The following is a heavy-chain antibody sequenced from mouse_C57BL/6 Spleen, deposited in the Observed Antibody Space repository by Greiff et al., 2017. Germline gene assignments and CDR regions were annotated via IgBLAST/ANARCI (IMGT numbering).Heavy chain of an antibody. CDR3: ARGDYGSRGARAMDY. CDR2: IDPSDSYT. D-gene: IGHD1-1*01. Sequence: QVHVKQPGAELVKPGASVKLSCKASGYTFTSYWMQWVKQRPGQGLEWIGEIDPSDSYTNSNQKFKGKATLTVDTSSSTAYMQPSSLTSEDSAVYYCARGDYGSRGARAMDYWGQGTSVTVSS. V-gene: IGHV1-50*01. CDR1: GYTFTSYW. J-gene: IGHJ4*01.